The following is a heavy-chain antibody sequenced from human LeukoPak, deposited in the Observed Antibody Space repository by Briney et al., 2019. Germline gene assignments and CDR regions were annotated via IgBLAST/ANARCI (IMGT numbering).Heavy chain of an antibody. J-gene: IGHJ4*02. V-gene: IGHV1-18*01. CDR3: ARAWGEDIAARPYYFDY. CDR2: ISTYNGNT. Sequence: ASVKVSCKASGYTFXNYHISWVRQAPGQGLEWMGWISTYNGNTNYAPKFQGKGTMTTDTTKSTAYMELRSLRSDDPAVYYCARAWGEDIAARPYYFDYWGQGTLVTVSS. D-gene: IGHD6-6*01. CDR1: GYTFXNYH.